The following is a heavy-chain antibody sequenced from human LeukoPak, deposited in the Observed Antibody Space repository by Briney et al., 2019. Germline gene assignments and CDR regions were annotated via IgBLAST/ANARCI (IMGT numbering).Heavy chain of an antibody. D-gene: IGHD5-18*01. CDR1: GGSISSYY. CDR3: ARGLGGYSYGYYFDY. V-gene: IGHV4-4*07. Sequence: PSETLSLTCTVSGGSISSYYWSWIRQPAGKGLEWIGRIYTSGSTNYNPSLRSRVTMSVDTSKNQFSLKLSSVTAADTAVYYCARGLGGYSYGYYFDYWGQGTLVTVSS. CDR2: IYTSGST. J-gene: IGHJ4*02.